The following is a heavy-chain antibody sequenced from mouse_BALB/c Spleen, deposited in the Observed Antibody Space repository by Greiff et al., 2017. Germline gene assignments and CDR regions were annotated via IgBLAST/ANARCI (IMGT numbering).Heavy chain of an antibody. D-gene: IGHD2-1*01. CDR3: NAFDGNHAMDY. Sequence: VQLQQSGAELVRSGASVKLSCTASGFTIKDYYMHWVKQRPEQGLEWIGWIDPENGDTEYAPKFQGKATMTADTSSNTAYLQLSSLTSEDTAVYYCNAFDGNHAMDYWGQGTSVTVSS. J-gene: IGHJ4*01. V-gene: IGHV14-4*02. CDR1: GFTIKDYY. CDR2: IDPENGDT.